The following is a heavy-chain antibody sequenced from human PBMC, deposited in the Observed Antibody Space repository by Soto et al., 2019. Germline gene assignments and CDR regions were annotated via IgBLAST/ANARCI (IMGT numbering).Heavy chain of an antibody. CDR2: IYPSDSET. J-gene: IGHJ4*01. V-gene: IGHV5-51*01. CDR3: ARWAKGVTTPHFDY. CDR1: GYSFNTNW. Sequence: PGESLKISCRGSGYSFNTNWIGWVRQMPGKGLEWMGIIYPSDSETRYSPSFQGQVTFSADKSISTAYLHWSSLKASDTAMYYCARWAKGVTTPHFDYWGQGTLVTVSS. D-gene: IGHD4-17*01.